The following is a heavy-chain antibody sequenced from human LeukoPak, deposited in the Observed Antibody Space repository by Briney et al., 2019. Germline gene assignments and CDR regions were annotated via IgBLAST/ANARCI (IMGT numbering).Heavy chain of an antibody. J-gene: IGHJ4*02. V-gene: IGHV3-23*01. Sequence: RSGGSLRLSCAASGFTFSSYAMSWVRQAPGKGLDWVSAISGSGGSTYYADSVKGRFTISRDNSESTLYLQMNSLRAEDTALYYCAREEDFRSGRPFSPDYWGQGTLVSVSS. D-gene: IGHD3-3*01. CDR2: ISGSGGST. CDR1: GFTFSSYA. CDR3: AREEDFRSGRPFSPDY.